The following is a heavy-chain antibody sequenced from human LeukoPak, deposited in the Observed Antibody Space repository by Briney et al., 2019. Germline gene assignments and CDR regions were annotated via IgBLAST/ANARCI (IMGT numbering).Heavy chain of an antibody. Sequence: GGSLRLSCAASGFTFSSYGMNWVRQAPGKGLEWVSYISSSSSSMYYADSVKGRFTISRDNAKNSLYLQMNSLRAEDTAVYYCARGTDTIYSWFDPWGQGTPVTVSS. CDR2: ISSSSSSM. J-gene: IGHJ5*02. CDR1: GFTFSSYG. D-gene: IGHD3-3*01. V-gene: IGHV3-48*01. CDR3: ARGTDTIYSWFDP.